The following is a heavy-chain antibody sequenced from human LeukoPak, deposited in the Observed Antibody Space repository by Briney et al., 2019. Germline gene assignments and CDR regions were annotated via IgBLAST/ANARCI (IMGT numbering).Heavy chain of an antibody. CDR2: IYYSGST. CDR1: GGSISSSSYY. J-gene: IGHJ4*02. CDR3: ASNIVGATNFDY. Sequence: PSETLSLTCTVSGGSISSSSYYWGWIRQPPGKGLEWIGSIYYSGSTYYNPSLKSRVTISVDTSKNQFSLKLSSVTAADTAVYYCASNIVGATNFDYWGQGTLVTVSS. V-gene: IGHV4-39*01. D-gene: IGHD1-26*01.